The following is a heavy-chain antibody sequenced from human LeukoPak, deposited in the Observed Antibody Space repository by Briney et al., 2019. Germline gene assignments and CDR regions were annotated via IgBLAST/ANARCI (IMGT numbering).Heavy chain of an antibody. D-gene: IGHD3-22*01. CDR3: ARDHGVTMIVVVGFDY. V-gene: IGHV4-38-2*02. J-gene: IGHJ4*02. CDR2: IYHSGST. CDR1: GYSISSGYY. Sequence: PETLSLTCTVSGYSISSGYYWGWIRQPPGKGLEWIGSIYHSGSTYYNPSLKSRVTISVDTSKNQFSLKLSSVTAADTAVYYCARDHGVTMIVVVGFDYWGQGTLVTVSS.